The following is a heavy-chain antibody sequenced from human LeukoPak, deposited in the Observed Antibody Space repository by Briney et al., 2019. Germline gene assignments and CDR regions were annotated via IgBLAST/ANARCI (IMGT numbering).Heavy chain of an antibody. CDR2: MNPNSGNT. J-gene: IGHJ4*02. V-gene: IGHV1-8*01. Sequence: ASVTVSCRASGYTFTIYDINWVRQATGQGPEWMGWMNPNSGNTGYAQKFQGRVTMTRNTSISTAYMELSSLRSEDTAVYYCAREDGSGSYYPLDYWGQGTLVTVSS. D-gene: IGHD3-10*01. CDR1: GYTFTIYD. CDR3: AREDGSGSYYPLDY.